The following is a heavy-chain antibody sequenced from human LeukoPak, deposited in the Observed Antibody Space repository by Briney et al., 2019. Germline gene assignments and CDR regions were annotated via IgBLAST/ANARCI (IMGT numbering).Heavy chain of an antibody. CDR3: VKPTGSGWFGSFDT. J-gene: IGHJ4*02. V-gene: IGHV3-64D*09. CDR1: GFTFSYYA. D-gene: IGHD6-19*01. CDR2: ISSNGASS. Sequence: GGSLRLSCSASGFTFSYYAMHWVRQAPGEGLEYVSTISSNGASSFSADSVKGRFTISRDNSKNTVYLQMSRLRTEDTALYYCVKPTGSGWFGSFDTWGQGALVTVSS.